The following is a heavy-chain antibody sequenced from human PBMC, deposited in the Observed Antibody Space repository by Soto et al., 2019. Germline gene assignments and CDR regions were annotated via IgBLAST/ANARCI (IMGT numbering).Heavy chain of an antibody. CDR1: GFTFSSHW. V-gene: IGHV3-7*01. D-gene: IGHD4-17*01. CDR3: ARTPTGDKDAFET. CDR2: INGDGGEK. J-gene: IGHJ3*02. Sequence: GALSLSCADSGFTFSSHWMSWVREAPGKGLEWVANINGDGGEKYYVDSVKGRFTISRDNAKNSLYLLMNSLRAEDTAVYYCARTPTGDKDAFETWGQGTMVTVS.